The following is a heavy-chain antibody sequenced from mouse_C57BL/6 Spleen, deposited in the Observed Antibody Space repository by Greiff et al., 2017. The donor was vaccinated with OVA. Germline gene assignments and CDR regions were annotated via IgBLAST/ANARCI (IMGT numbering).Heavy chain of an antibody. V-gene: IGHV5-12*01. CDR2: ISNGGGST. D-gene: IGHD2-3*01. CDR1: GFTFSDYY. CDR3: ARADLGNDGYYFYWYFDV. Sequence: EVMLVESGGGLVQPGGSLKLSCAASGFTFSDYYMYWVRQTPEKRLEWVAYISNGGGSTYYPDTVKGRFTISRDNAKNTLYLQMSRLKSEDTAMYYCARADLGNDGYYFYWYFDVWGTGTTVTVSS. J-gene: IGHJ1*03.